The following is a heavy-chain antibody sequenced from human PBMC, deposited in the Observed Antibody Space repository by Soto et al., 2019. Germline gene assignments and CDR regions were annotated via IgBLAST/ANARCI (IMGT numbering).Heavy chain of an antibody. J-gene: IGHJ6*02. CDR1: GYTFTSYG. D-gene: IGHD1-7*01. V-gene: IGHV1-18*04. CDR3: DKSTGGNWNYEGYYYYGMDV. CDR2: ISAYNGNT. Sequence: QVQLVQSGAEVKKPGASVKVSCKASGYTFTSYGISWVRQAPGQGLEWMGWISAYNGNTNYAQKLQGRITMTTDTSTSTAYMELRSLRSDDTAVYYCDKSTGGNWNYEGYYYYGMDVWGQGTTVTVSS.